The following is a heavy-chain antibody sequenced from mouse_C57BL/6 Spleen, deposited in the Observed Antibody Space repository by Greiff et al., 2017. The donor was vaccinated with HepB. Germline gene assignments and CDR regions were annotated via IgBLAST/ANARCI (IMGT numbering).Heavy chain of an antibody. J-gene: IGHJ4*01. Sequence: VQLQQSGAELARPGASVKLSCKASGYTFTSYGISWVKQRTGQGLEWIGEIYPRSGNTYYNEKFKGKATLTADKSSSTAYMELRSLTSEDSAVYFCARYDGYYYYYAMDYWGQGTSVTVSS. D-gene: IGHD2-3*01. CDR1: GYTFTSYG. V-gene: IGHV1-81*01. CDR3: ARYDGYYYYYAMDY. CDR2: IYPRSGNT.